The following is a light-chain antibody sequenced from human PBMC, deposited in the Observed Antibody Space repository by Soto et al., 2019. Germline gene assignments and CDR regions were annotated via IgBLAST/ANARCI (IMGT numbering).Light chain of an antibody. J-gene: IGLJ1*01. CDR1: NSDVGGYNY. CDR2: EVS. CDR3: TSYTSSFTHL. Sequence: QSALTQPASVSGSPGRSITISCTGTNSDVGGYNYVSWYQQHPGKAPKLMIFEVSNRPSGVSNRFSGSKSGNTASLTISGLQTEDEADYYCTSYTSSFTHLFGTGTKVTVL. V-gene: IGLV2-14*01.